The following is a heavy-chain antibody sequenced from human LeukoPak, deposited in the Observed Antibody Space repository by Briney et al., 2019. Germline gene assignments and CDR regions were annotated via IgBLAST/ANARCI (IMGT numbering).Heavy chain of an antibody. J-gene: IGHJ4*02. V-gene: IGHV4-39*01. CDR2: IYYSGST. D-gene: IGHD4-23*01. CDR1: GGSISSSSYY. CDR3: ARQHDYGGNPLDY. Sequence: PSETLSLTCTVSGGSISSSSYYWGWIRQPPGTGLEWIGSIYYSGSTYYNPSLKSRVTISVDTSKNQFSLKLSSVTAADTAVYYCARQHDYGGNPLDYWGQETLVTVSS.